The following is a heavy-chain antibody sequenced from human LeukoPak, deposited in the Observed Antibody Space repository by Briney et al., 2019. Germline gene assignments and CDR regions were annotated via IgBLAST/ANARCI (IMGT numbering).Heavy chain of an antibody. CDR1: GGSVSSGSYY. Sequence: SETLSLTCTVSGGSVSSGSYYWSWIRQPPGKGLEWIGYIYYSGSTNYNPSLKSRVTISVDTSKNQFSLKLSSVTAADTAVYYCASASSSWWNYFDYWGQGTLVTVSS. V-gene: IGHV4-61*01. CDR3: ASASSSWWNYFDY. D-gene: IGHD6-13*01. J-gene: IGHJ4*02. CDR2: IYYSGST.